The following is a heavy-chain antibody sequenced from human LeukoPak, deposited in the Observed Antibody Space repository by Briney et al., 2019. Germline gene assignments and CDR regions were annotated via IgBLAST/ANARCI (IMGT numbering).Heavy chain of an antibody. CDR3: ARQVAAAGIYYYYYMDV. CDR1: GGSISSHY. D-gene: IGHD6-13*01. Sequence: SETLSLTCTVSGGSISSHYWSWIRQPPGKGLEWIGYIYYSGSTNYNPSLKSRVTISVDTSKNQFSLKLSSVTAADTAVYYCARQVAAAGIYYYYYMDVWGKGTTVTVSS. J-gene: IGHJ6*03. V-gene: IGHV4-59*08. CDR2: IYYSGST.